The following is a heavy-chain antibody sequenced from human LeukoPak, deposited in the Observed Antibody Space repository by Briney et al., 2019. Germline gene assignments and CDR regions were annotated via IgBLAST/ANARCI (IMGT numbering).Heavy chain of an antibody. Sequence: ASVKVSCKASGYTFTSYAISWVRQAPGQGLEWMGGIIPIFGTANYAQKFQGRVTITADESTSTAYMELSSLRSEDTAVYYCARDKRIYYEVYYYYYMDVWGKGTTVTVSS. CDR2: IIPIFGTA. D-gene: IGHD3-22*01. V-gene: IGHV1-69*13. CDR3: ARDKRIYYEVYYYYYMDV. CDR1: GYTFTSYA. J-gene: IGHJ6*03.